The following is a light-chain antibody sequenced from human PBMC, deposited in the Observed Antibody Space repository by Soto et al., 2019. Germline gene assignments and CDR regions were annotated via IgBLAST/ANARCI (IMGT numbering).Light chain of an antibody. Sequence: QSALTQPASVSGSSGQSITISCTGSSSDVGGYNYVSWYQLHPGKAPKLMVYEVSNRPSGVSNRFSGSKSGNTASLTISGLQAEDEADYYCSSYTSSTAYVFGTGTKVTV. CDR2: EVS. CDR1: SSDVGGYNY. J-gene: IGLJ1*01. V-gene: IGLV2-14*01. CDR3: SSYTSSTAYV.